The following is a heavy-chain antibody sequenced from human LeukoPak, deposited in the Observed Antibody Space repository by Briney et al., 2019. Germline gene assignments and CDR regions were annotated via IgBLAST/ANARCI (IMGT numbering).Heavy chain of an antibody. Sequence: GGSLRLSCAASGFTFSTYWVYRVRQAPGKGLVWVSRITPDGSQIGYADSVKGRFTISRDNAKNTLYLQMNSLRAEDTALYYCACEILGTAPVYWGQGTLVTVSS. D-gene: IGHD3-3*01. J-gene: IGHJ4*02. CDR3: ACEILGTAPVY. CDR2: ITPDGSQI. CDR1: GFTFSTYW. V-gene: IGHV3-74*01.